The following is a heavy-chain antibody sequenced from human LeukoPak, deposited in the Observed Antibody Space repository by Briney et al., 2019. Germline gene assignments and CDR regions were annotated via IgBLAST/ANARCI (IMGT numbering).Heavy chain of an antibody. CDR2: ISSGGSVM. CDR1: GYTFSDYT. V-gene: IGHV3-48*01. CDR3: TRDLEY. J-gene: IGHJ4*02. Sequence: GGSLILSCGASGYTFSDYTMNWVRQAPGKGPEWISYISSGGSVMHYADSMKGRFTISRGNVENSLYLQMNSLRVEDTAVYYCTRDLEYWGQGVLVTVSS.